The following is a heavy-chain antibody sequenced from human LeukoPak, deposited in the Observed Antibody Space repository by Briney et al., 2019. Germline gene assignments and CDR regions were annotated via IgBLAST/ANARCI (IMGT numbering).Heavy chain of an antibody. CDR1: GFTFSDYY. V-gene: IGHV3-11*01. J-gene: IGHJ3*02. CDR3: AREYCSSTSCYNAFDI. D-gene: IGHD2-2*02. Sequence: TGGSLRLSCAASGFTFSDYYMSWIRQAPGKGLEWVSYISSSGSTIYYADSVKSRLTISRDNAKNSLYLQMNSLRAEDTAVYYCAREYCSSTSCYNAFDIWGQGTMVTVSS. CDR2: ISSSGSTI.